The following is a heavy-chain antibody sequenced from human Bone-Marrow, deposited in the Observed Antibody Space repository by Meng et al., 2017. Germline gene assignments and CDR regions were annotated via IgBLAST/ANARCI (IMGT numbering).Heavy chain of an antibody. CDR1: GITFSSYE. Sequence: GESLNICYAASGITFSSYEMNWVRQAPGKGLEWVSYISSSGSTIYYADSVKGRFTISRDNAKNSLYLQRNSLRAEDTAVYYCGRDRIAAAARYYFDYWGQGTLVTVSS. CDR3: GRDRIAAAARYYFDY. J-gene: IGHJ4*02. D-gene: IGHD6-13*01. V-gene: IGHV3-48*03. CDR2: ISSSGSTI.